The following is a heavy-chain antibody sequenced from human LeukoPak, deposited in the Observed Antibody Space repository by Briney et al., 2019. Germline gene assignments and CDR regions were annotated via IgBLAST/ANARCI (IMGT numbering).Heavy chain of an antibody. J-gene: IGHJ5*02. V-gene: IGHV3-30*03. CDR1: GFTFSSYG. CDR3: ATDGAGFDT. CDR2: ISNDGGER. Sequence: GTSLRLSCEASGFTFSSYGMHWVRQAPGKGLEWVAAISNDGGERFYADSVQGRFTISRDNAKKSLYLEMNNLRAKDTAVYYCATDGAGFDTWGQGVLVTVSS.